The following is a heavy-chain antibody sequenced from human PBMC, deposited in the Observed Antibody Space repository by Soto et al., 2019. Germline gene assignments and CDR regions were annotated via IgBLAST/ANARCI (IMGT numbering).Heavy chain of an antibody. D-gene: IGHD1-26*01. V-gene: IGHV3-11*05. CDR2: ISSTGTYA. CDR1: GFTFSDYQ. J-gene: IGHJ4*02. Sequence: QVQLVESGGGLVKPGGSLRLSCGVSGFTFSDYQMTWFRQAPGKGLEWVSRISSTGTYANYADSVKGRFTVSRDNANNSVYLQMDSLRDEDTAVYFCARIVGLRLNDYWGQGTLVTVSS. CDR3: ARIVGLRLNDY.